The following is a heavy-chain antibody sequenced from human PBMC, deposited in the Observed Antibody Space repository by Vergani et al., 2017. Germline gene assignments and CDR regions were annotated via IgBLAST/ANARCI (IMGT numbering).Heavy chain of an antibody. J-gene: IGHJ3*02. D-gene: IGHD6-19*01. V-gene: IGHV1-69*01. Sequence: QVQLVQSGAEVKKPGSSVKVSCKASGGTFSSYAISWVRQAPGQGLEWMGGIIPIFGTATYAQKFQGRVTITADESTSTAYMELSSLRSEDTAVYYCARDLTSWGGSGWYFHPDAFDIWGQGTMVTVSS. CDR1: GGTFSSYA. CDR3: ARDLTSWGGSGWYFHPDAFDI. CDR2: IIPIFGTA.